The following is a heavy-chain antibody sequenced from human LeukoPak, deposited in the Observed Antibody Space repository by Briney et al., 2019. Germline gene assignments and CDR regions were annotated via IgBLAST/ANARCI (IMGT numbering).Heavy chain of an antibody. V-gene: IGHV3-23*01. CDR1: GFTFSSYA. Sequence: PGGSLRLPCAASGFTFSSYAMSWVRQAPGKGLEWVSAISGSGGSTYYADSVKGRFTISRDNSKNTLYLQMNSLRAEDAAVYYGAKGKEGDLPYYFDNWGQGTLVTVSS. J-gene: IGHJ4*02. CDR2: ISGSGGST. CDR3: AKGKEGDLPYYFDN. D-gene: IGHD2-21*02.